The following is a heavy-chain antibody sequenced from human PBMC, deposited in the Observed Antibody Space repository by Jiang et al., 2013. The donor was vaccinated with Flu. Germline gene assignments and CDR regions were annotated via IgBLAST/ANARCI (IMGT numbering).Heavy chain of an antibody. D-gene: IGHD1-1*01. CDR2: INPSDSNT. J-gene: IGHJ4*02. CDR1: AYSFTSYW. V-gene: IGHV5-51*01. CDR3: ASARDGTTRWDY. Sequence: SGAEVKKPGESLKISCQASAYSFTSYWIGWVRLVPGKGLEWMGIINPSDSNTKYSPSFQGQVTISADKSITTAFLQWTSLKASDTAMYFCASARDGTTRWDYWGQGTLVTVSS.